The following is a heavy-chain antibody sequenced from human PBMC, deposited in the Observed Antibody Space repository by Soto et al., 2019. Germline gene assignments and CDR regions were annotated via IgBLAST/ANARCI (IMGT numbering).Heavy chain of an antibody. CDR3: ARVLKIVATIGGSEFDY. CDR2: INHSGST. J-gene: IGHJ4*02. V-gene: IGHV4-34*01. D-gene: IGHD5-12*01. CDR1: GGSFSGYY. Sequence: SETLSLTCAVYGGSFSGYYWSWIRQPPGKGLEWIGEINHSGSTNYNPSLKSRVTISVDTSKNQFSLKLSSVTAADTAVYYCARVLKIVATIGGSEFDYWGQGTLVTVSS.